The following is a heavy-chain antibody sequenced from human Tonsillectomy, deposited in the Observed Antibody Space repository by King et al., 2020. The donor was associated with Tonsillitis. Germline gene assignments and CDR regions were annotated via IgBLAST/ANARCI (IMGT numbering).Heavy chain of an antibody. CDR3: ARGRRDCTNGVCSYSYYYYMDV. CDR1: GGTFSDYA. Sequence: QLVQSGAEVKKPGSSVKVSCKASGGTFSDYAISWVRQAPGQGLEWMGGIIPIFRRTTYAQKFQGRVTITAGEATRTAYMELSRLTSEDTAVYYCARGRRDCTNGVCSYSYYYYMDVWGTGTTVTVSS. V-gene: IGHV1-69*01. J-gene: IGHJ6*03. D-gene: IGHD2-8*01. CDR2: IIPIFRRT.